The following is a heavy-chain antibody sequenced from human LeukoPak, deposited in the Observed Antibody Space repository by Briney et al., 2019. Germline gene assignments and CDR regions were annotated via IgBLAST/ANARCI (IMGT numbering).Heavy chain of an antibody. CDR2: ISGSGGSA. Sequence: GGSLRLSCAASGFTFSSYAMSWVRQAPGRGLEWVSVISGSGGSAHYADSVKGRFTISRDNSKNTLYLQMNSLRDEDTAVYYCAKELRPNDYWGQGTLVTVSS. D-gene: IGHD4-17*01. CDR3: AKELRPNDY. CDR1: GFTFSSYA. J-gene: IGHJ4*02. V-gene: IGHV3-23*01.